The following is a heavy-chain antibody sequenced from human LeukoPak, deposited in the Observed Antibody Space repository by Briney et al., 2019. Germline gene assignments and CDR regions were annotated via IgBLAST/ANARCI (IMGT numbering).Heavy chain of an antibody. J-gene: IGHJ4*02. D-gene: IGHD3-9*01. CDR2: IYYTGGT. CDR1: GGSISPFY. CDR3: ARGLYDSVTGYHNDYDS. Sequence: SETLSLTCTVSGGSISPFYWNWIRQPPGKGLEWIGYIYYTGGTSYSPSLNSRATISVDTSKNQISLKLNSVTAADTAVYYCARGLYDSVTGYHNDYDSWGPGTLVTVS. V-gene: IGHV4-59*12.